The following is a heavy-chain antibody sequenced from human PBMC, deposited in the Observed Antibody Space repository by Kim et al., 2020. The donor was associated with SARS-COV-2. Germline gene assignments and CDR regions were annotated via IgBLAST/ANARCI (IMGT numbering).Heavy chain of an antibody. CDR3: ARDLWFGSEGWFDP. V-gene: IGHV3-21*01. J-gene: IGHJ5*02. CDR1: GFTFSSYS. CDR2: ISSSSSYI. Sequence: GGSLRLSCAASGFTFSSYSMNWVRQAPGKGLEWVSSISSSSSYIYYADSVKGRFTISRDNAKNSLYLQMNSLRAEDTAVYYCARDLWFGSEGWFDPWGQGTLVTVSS. D-gene: IGHD3-10*01.